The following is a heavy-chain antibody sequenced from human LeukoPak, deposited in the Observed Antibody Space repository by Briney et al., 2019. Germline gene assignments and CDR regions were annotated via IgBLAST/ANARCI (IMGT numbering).Heavy chain of an antibody. Sequence: GGSLRLSCAASGFTFSSYAMSWVRQAPGKGLEWVGFIRSKAYGGTTEYAASVKGRFTISRDDSKSIAYLQMNSLKTEDTAVYYCTSTGTYYDSSGYADYWGQGTLVTVSS. J-gene: IGHJ4*02. D-gene: IGHD3-22*01. V-gene: IGHV3-49*04. CDR2: IRSKAYGGTT. CDR1: GFTFSSYA. CDR3: TSTGTYYDSSGYADY.